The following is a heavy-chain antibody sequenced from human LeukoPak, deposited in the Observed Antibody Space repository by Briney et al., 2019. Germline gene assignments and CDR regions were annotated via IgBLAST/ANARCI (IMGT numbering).Heavy chain of an antibody. Sequence: KASETLSLTCAVYGGSFSGYYWSWIRQPPGKGLEWIGEINHSGSTNYNPSLKSRVTISVDTSKNQFSLKLSSVTAADTAVYYCVRGPPVAGPFDYWGQGTLVTVSS. V-gene: IGHV4-34*01. CDR1: GGSFSGYY. D-gene: IGHD6-19*01. J-gene: IGHJ4*02. CDR3: VRGPPVAGPFDY. CDR2: INHSGST.